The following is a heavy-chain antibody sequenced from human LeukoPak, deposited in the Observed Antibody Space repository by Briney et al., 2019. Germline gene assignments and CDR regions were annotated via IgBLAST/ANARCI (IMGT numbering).Heavy chain of an antibody. D-gene: IGHD2-15*01. Sequence: GSLRLSCAASGFTLSNYAMSWVRQAPGKGLEWVGRIKSKTDGGTTDYAAPVKGRFTISRDDSKNTLYLQMNSLKTEDTAVYYCTTGGYCNGGSCYATPLPGYWGQGTLVTVSS. CDR3: TTGGYCNGGSCYATPLPGY. J-gene: IGHJ4*02. CDR2: IKSKTDGGTT. V-gene: IGHV3-15*01. CDR1: GFTLSNYA.